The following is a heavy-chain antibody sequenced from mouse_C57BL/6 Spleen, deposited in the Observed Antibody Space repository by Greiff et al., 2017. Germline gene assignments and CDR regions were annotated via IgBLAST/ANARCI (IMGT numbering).Heavy chain of an antibody. Sequence: VKLVESGAELVRPGTSVKVSCKASGYAFTNYLIEWVKQRPGQGLEWIGVIIPGSGGTTYNEKFKGKATLTADKSSSTAYMQLRSLTSEDSAVYFCARSAGYDVNAMDYWGQGTSVTVSS. CDR3: ARSAGYDVNAMDY. D-gene: IGHD2-2*01. CDR1: GYAFTNYL. V-gene: IGHV1-54*01. J-gene: IGHJ4*01. CDR2: IIPGSGGT.